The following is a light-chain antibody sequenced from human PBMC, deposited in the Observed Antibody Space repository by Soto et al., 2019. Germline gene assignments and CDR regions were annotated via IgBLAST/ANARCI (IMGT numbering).Light chain of an antibody. CDR1: SSNIGSNT. V-gene: IGLV1-44*01. Sequence: QSVLTQPPSTSGTPGQRVTISCSGSSSNIGSNTVNWYQQLPGTAPKPLIYNNNQRPSGVPDRFSGSKSGTSASLAISGLQSEDEADYYCAAWDDSLNGNVFGTGTKVTVL. CDR3: AAWDDSLNGNV. J-gene: IGLJ1*01. CDR2: NNN.